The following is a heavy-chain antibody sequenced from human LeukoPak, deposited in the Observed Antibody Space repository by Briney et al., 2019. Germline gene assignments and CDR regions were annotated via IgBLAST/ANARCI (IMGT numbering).Heavy chain of an antibody. CDR3: ARGGTTVASYNWFDP. CDR1: GFTFSSYD. CDR2: ISGSGGST. J-gene: IGHJ5*02. Sequence: GGSLRLSCAASGFTFSSYDMSWVRQAPGKGLEWVSAISGSGGSTYYADSVKGRFTISRDNSKNTLYLQMNSLRAEDTAVYYCARGGTTVASYNWFDPWGQGTLVTVSS. D-gene: IGHD4-23*01. V-gene: IGHV3-23*01.